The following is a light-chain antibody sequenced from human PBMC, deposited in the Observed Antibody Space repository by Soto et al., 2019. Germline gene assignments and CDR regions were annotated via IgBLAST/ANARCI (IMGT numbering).Light chain of an antibody. CDR3: SSYAGSNNLYV. J-gene: IGLJ1*01. V-gene: IGLV2-8*01. CDR2: EVS. Sequence: QSALTQPPSASGSPGQSVTISCTGTSSDVGGYNYVSWYQQHPGNAPKLMIYEVSKRPSGVPDRFSGSKSGNTASLTVSGLQAEDEADYYCSSYAGSNNLYVFGIGTKVTVL. CDR1: SSDVGGYNY.